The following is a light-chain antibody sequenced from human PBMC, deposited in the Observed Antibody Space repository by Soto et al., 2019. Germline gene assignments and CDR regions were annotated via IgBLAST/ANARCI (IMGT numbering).Light chain of an antibody. CDR1: QSISSY. J-gene: IGKJ1*01. CDR3: QQSYSTPWT. V-gene: IGKV1-39*01. Sequence: DIQMTQSPSSLSASVGDRVTITCRASQSISSYLNWYQQTPGKAPKLLIYAASSLQSGVPSRFRGSGSGTDFTLTISSLQPEDFATYYCQQSYSTPWTFGQGTKVDIK. CDR2: AAS.